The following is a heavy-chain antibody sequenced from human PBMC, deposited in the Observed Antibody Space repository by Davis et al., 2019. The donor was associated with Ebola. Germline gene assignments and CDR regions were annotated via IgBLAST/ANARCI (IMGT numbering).Heavy chain of an antibody. CDR1: GYTFTSYG. J-gene: IGHJ6*02. D-gene: IGHD1-1*01. CDR3: ARDGRAQRMLYGMDV. Sequence: ASVKVSCKASGYTFTSYGISWVRQAPGQGLEWMGWISAYNRKTNYAQSLQGRVTMTTDTSTSTAYMELRILRSDDTAVYYCARDGRAQRMLYGMDVWGQGTTVTVSS. V-gene: IGHV1-18*01. CDR2: ISAYNRKT.